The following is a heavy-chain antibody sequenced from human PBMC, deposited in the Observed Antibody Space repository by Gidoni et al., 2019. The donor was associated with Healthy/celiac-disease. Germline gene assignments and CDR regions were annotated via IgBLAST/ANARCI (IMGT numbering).Heavy chain of an antibody. J-gene: IGHJ3*02. CDR3: ARVHRVGATIRGSKQSAFDI. D-gene: IGHD1-26*01. CDR1: GGSVSSGSYY. V-gene: IGHV4-61*01. CDR2: IYYSGST. Sequence: QVQLQESGPGLVKPSETLSLTCTVSGGSVSSGSYYWSWIRQPPGKGLEWIGYIYYSGSTNYNPSLKSRVTISVDTSKNQFSLKLSSVTAADTAVYYCARVHRVGATIRGSKQSAFDIWGQGTMVTVSS.